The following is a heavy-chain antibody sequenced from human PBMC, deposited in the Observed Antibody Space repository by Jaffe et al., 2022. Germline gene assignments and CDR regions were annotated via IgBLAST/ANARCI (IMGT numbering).Heavy chain of an antibody. V-gene: IGHV3-30*02. D-gene: IGHD6-19*01. CDR2: IRYDGSNK. J-gene: IGHJ4*02. CDR1: GFTFSSFG. CDR3: AKSSGWPSYCFDC. Sequence: QVQLVESGGGVVQPGGSLRLSCAASGFTFSSFGMHWVRQAPGKGLEWVAFIRYDGSNKYYADSVKGRFTISRDNSKNTLYLQMNSLRSEDTAVYYCAKSSGWPSYCFDCWGQGTLVTVSS.